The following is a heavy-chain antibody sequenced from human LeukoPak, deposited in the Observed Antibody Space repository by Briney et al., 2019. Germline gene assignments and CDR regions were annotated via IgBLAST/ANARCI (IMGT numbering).Heavy chain of an antibody. J-gene: IGHJ4*02. V-gene: IGHV4-59*12. CDR3: AREEFCNGGGCSFDS. CDR2: IHYSGST. CDR1: GGSISSYY. Sequence: PSETLSLTCTVSGGSISSYYWSWIRQPPGKGLEWIGHIHYSGSTNHNPSLKSRVTVSLDTSKNHFSLNLSSVTAADTAMYYCAREEFCNGGGCSFDSWGQGALVTVSS. D-gene: IGHD2-15*01.